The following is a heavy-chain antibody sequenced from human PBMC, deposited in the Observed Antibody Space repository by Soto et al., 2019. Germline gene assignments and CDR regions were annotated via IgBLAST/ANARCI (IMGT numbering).Heavy chain of an antibody. Sequence: SETLSLTCAVYGGSFSGYYWSWIRQPPGKGLEWVGEINHSGSTNYNPSLKSRVTISVDTSKNQFSLKLSSVTAADTAVYYCARGRGSSGYYYVGKVYYGMDVWGQGTTVTVSS. CDR1: GGSFSGYY. V-gene: IGHV4-34*01. CDR2: INHSGST. J-gene: IGHJ6*02. CDR3: ARGRGSSGYYYVGKVYYGMDV. D-gene: IGHD3-22*01.